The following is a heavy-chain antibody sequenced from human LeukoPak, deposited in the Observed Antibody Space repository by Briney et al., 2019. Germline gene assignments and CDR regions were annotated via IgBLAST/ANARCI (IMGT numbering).Heavy chain of an antibody. J-gene: IGHJ4*02. CDR1: GGTFSSYA. CDR2: IIPIFGTA. D-gene: IGHD3-22*01. Sequence: SVKVSCKVSGGTFSSYAISWVRQAPGQGLEWMGRIIPIFGTANYAQKFQGRVTITTDESTSTAYMELSSLRSEDTAVYYCARERTTYYYDSSGYPGEGWGQGTLVTVSS. CDR3: ARERTTYYYDSSGYPGEG. V-gene: IGHV1-69*05.